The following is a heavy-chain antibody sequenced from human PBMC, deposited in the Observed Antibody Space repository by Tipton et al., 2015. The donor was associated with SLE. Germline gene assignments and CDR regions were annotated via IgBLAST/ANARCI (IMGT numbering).Heavy chain of an antibody. D-gene: IGHD3-16*01. Sequence: TLSLTCSVSGYSITYGYHWGWIRQPPGKGLEWIANIYQSGNTYYNSSLKSRVTISVDTSKNQFFLKLRSVTAADTAVYYCARVSPVLLGGSGDFDQWGQGTLVTVSS. V-gene: IGHV4-38-2*02. CDR3: ARVSPVLLGGSGDFDQ. CDR1: GYSITYGYH. J-gene: IGHJ4*02. CDR2: IYQSGNT.